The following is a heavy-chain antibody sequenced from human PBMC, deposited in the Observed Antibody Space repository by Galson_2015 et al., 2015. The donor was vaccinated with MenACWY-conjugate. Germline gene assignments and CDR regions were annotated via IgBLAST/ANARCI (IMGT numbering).Heavy chain of an antibody. CDR3: ARALGDYVSTGYFDY. D-gene: IGHD4-17*01. CDR2: ISYDGSNK. V-gene: IGHV3-30*04. CDR1: GFTFSSYA. Sequence: SLRLSCAASGFTFSSYAMHWVRQAPGKGLEWVAVISYDGSNKYYGDSVKGRFTISRDNSRNTLFLQMNSLRAEDTAVYFCARALGDYVSTGYFDYWGQGTLLTVSS. J-gene: IGHJ4*02.